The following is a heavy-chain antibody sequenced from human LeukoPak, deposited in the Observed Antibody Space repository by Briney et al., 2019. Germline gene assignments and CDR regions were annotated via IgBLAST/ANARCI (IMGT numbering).Heavy chain of an antibody. J-gene: IGHJ4*02. V-gene: IGHV3-15*04. Sequence: PGGSLRLSCAASEFTFRNAWMSWVRQAPGKGLEWVGRVGGKSDVGTTDYAAPVRGRFTILRDDSKNTLYLQMNSLKTGDAAVYYCTTALGGNGKIDYWSQGTPVTVSS. D-gene: IGHD4-23*01. CDR3: TTALGGNGKIDY. CDR1: EFTFRNAW. CDR2: VGGKSDVGTT.